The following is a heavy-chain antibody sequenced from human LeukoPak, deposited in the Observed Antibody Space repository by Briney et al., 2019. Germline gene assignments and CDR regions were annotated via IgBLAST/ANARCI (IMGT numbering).Heavy chain of an antibody. CDR2: ISGTGTST. Sequence: GGSLRLSCAASGFTFSSYAMSWVRQAPGKGLEWVSLISGTGTSTQYADSVKGRFTISRDNSKNTLYLQMNSLRAEDTAVYYCARTGGSQGGNYWGQGTLVTVSS. D-gene: IGHD1-26*01. CDR3: ARTGGSQGGNY. CDR1: GFTFSSYA. V-gene: IGHV3-23*01. J-gene: IGHJ4*02.